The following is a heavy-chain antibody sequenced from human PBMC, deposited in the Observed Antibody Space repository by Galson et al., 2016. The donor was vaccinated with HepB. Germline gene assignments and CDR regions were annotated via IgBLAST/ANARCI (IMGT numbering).Heavy chain of an antibody. CDR3: ASAPAATESDY. CDR2: IKQDGSEK. CDR1: GFTFSGYW. J-gene: IGHJ4*02. D-gene: IGHD6-25*01. Sequence: LRLSCAASGFTFSGYWMTWARPAPGKGLEWVANIKQDGSEKNYVDSVKGRFTISRDNAKNLVYLQMNSLRAEDTAMYYCASAPAATESDYWGQGTLVTVSP. V-gene: IGHV3-7*01.